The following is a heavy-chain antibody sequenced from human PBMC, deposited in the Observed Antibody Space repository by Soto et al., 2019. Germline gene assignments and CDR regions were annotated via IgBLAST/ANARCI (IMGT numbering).Heavy chain of an antibody. V-gene: IGHV3-30*18. CDR2: ISYDGSNK. Sequence: HPGGSLRLSCAASGFTFSSYGMHWVRQAPGKGLEWVAVISYDGSNKYYADSVKGRFTISRDNSKNTLYLQMNSLRAEDTAVYYCAKDPLAYYYDSSGYPDVWGQGTLVTVSS. D-gene: IGHD3-22*01. CDR1: GFTFSSYG. J-gene: IGHJ4*02. CDR3: AKDPLAYYYDSSGYPDV.